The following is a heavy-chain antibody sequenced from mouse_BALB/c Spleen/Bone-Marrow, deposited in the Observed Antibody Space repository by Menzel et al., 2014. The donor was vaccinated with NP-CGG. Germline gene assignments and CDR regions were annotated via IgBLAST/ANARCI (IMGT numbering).Heavy chain of an antibody. D-gene: IGHD2-1*01. V-gene: IGHV14-3*02. CDR1: GFNIRDTY. CDR2: IDPANGNT. CDR3: ARYGNYCYAMDY. Sequence: VQLQQSGAELVKPGASVKLSCTASGFNIRDTYMHWVKQRPEQGLEWIGRIDPANGNTKYDPKFQGKATITADTSSNTAYLQLSSLTSEDTAVYYCARYGNYCYAMDYWGPGTSVTVSS. J-gene: IGHJ4*01.